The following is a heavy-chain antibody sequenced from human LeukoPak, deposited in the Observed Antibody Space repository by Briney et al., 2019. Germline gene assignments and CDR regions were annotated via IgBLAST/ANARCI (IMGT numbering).Heavy chain of an antibody. D-gene: IGHD2-15*01. CDR3: AREGDIVVVVAATGRDGTYYFDY. CDR1: GFTVSSNY. J-gene: IGHJ4*02. CDR2: ISYDGSNK. Sequence: SGGSLRLSCAAASGFTVSSNYMSWVRQAPGKGLEWVAVISYDGSNKYYADSVKGRFTISRDNSKNTLYLQMNSLRAEDTAVYYCAREGDIVVVVAATGRDGTYYFDYWGQGTLVTISS. V-gene: IGHV3-30*03.